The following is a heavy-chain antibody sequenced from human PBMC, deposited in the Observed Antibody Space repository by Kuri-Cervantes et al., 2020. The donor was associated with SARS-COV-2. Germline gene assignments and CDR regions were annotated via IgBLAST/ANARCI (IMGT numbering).Heavy chain of an antibody. J-gene: IGHJ5*02. CDR1: GYTFTGYY. D-gene: IGHD6-6*01. Sequence: ASVKVSCKASGYTFTGYYMHWVRQAPGQGLEWMGWINPNSGGTNYAQKFQGRVTMTRDTSISTAYMELSRLRSDDTAVYYCASSLMYSSSSKTGFDPWGQGTLVTVSS. V-gene: IGHV1-2*02. CDR2: INPNSGGT. CDR3: ASSLMYSSSSKTGFDP.